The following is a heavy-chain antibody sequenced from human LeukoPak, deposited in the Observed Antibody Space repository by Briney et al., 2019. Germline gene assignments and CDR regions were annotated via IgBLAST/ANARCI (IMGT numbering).Heavy chain of an antibody. CDR3: ARGSNGWSLDY. CDR2: FSTYNT. Sequence: ASVKVSCKASGYTFSSHGIIWVRQAPGQGLEWMGWFSTYNTNHIQKLQGRFTMTTDTSTSTAHMELRSLRSDDTAVYYCARGSNGWSLDYWGQGTLVTVSS. D-gene: IGHD6-19*01. CDR1: GYTFSSHG. V-gene: IGHV1-18*01. J-gene: IGHJ4*02.